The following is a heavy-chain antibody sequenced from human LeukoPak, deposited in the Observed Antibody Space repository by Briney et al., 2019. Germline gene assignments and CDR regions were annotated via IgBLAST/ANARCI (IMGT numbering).Heavy chain of an antibody. CDR2: TNPNSGNT. CDR1: GYTFTSYD. V-gene: IGHV1-8*03. D-gene: IGHD3-16*01. J-gene: IGHJ6*03. CDR3: ARLGEALGVLTSDYYYMDV. Sequence: AASVKVSXKASGYTFTSYDINWVRQATGQGLEWMGWTNPNSGNTGYAQKFQGRVTITRNTSISTAYMEMRSLRSDDTAVYYCARLGEALGVLTSDYYYMDVWGQGTTVIVSS.